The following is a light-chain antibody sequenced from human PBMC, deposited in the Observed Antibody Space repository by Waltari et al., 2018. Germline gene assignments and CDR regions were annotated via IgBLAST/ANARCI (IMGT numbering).Light chain of an antibody. V-gene: IGLV2-14*03. J-gene: IGLJ3*02. CDR1: SSDVGAYAN. Sequence: QSALTQPASVSGSPGPSITISCTGTSSDVGAYANVHWYQQHPGKAPKLMIYDVTKRPSGVSNRFSGSKSGNTASLTISGLQAEDEADYYCSSYRGSFTLVFGGGTKVTVL. CDR2: DVT. CDR3: SSYRGSFTLV.